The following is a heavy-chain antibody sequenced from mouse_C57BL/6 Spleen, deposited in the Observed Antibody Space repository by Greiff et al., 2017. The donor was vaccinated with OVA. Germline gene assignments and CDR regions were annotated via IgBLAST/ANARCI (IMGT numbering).Heavy chain of an antibody. D-gene: IGHD3-3*01. Sequence: QVQLQQPGAELVKPGASVKLSCKASGYTFTSYWMQWVKQRPGQGLEWIGEIDPSDSYTNYNQKFKGKATLTVDTSSSTAYMQLSRLTSEDSAVYYCARGDLGAYWGQGTLVTVSA. CDR1: GYTFTSYW. CDR3: ARGDLGAY. CDR2: IDPSDSYT. J-gene: IGHJ3*01. V-gene: IGHV1-50*01.